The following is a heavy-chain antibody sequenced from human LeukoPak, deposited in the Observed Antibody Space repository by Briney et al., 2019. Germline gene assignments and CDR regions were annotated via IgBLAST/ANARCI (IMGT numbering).Heavy chain of an antibody. CDR1: GGTFSSYA. CDR3: ASRYYYDSSGYYDVDY. J-gene: IGHJ4*02. CDR2: IIPIFGTA. Sequence: ASVKVSCKASGGTFSSYAISWVRQAPGQGLEWKGGIIPIFGTANYAQKFQGRVTITADESTSTAYMELSSLRSEDTAVYYCASRYYYDSSGYYDVDYWGQGTLVTVSS. V-gene: IGHV1-69*01. D-gene: IGHD3-22*01.